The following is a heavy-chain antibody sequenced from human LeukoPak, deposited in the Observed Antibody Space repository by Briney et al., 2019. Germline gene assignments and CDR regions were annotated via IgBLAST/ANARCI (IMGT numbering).Heavy chain of an antibody. J-gene: IGHJ3*01. CDR1: GGSISSYY. Sequence: SETLSLTCTVSGGSISSYYRSWIRQPPGKGLEWIAYVYYTGSANYNPSLKSRVTISVDTSKKQFSLNLTSVTAADTAVYYCARPRIAATFWGQGTMVTVSS. CDR2: VYYTGSA. D-gene: IGHD6-13*01. V-gene: IGHV4-59*08. CDR3: ARPRIAATF.